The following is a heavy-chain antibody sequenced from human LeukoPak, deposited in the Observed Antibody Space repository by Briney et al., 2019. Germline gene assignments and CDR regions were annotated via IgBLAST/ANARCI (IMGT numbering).Heavy chain of an antibody. J-gene: IGHJ4*02. CDR2: ISGSGGST. Sequence: GGSLRLSCAASGFTFSSYAMSWVRQAPGKGLEWVSAISGSGGSTYYADSVKGRFTISRDNSKNTLYLQMNSLRAEDTAVYYCAKDRVPGYSYGYRLGYWGQGTLVTVSS. D-gene: IGHD5-18*01. CDR1: GFTFSSYA. V-gene: IGHV3-23*01. CDR3: AKDRVPGYSYGYRLGY.